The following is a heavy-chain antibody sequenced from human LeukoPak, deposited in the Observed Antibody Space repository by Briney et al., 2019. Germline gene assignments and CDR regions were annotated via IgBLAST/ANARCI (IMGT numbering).Heavy chain of an antibody. CDR2: LSSSNSII. D-gene: IGHD3-3*01. J-gene: IGHJ6*03. CDR3: ARDAPYDFWSGYQSGYMDV. CDR1: GFTFSSYS. Sequence: GGSLRLSCAASGFTFSSYSMNWVRQAPGKGLEWVAYLSSSNSIIYYADSVKGRFTISRDNAKDSLYLQMNSLRDEDTAVYYCARDAPYDFWSGYQSGYMDVWGKGPTVTVSS. V-gene: IGHV3-48*02.